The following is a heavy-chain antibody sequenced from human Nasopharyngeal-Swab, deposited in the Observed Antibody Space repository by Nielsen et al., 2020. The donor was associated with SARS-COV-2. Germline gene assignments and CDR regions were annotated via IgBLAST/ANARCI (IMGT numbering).Heavy chain of an antibody. CDR2: IYYSGST. CDR1: GGSISSGDYY. Sequence: SETLSLTCTVSGGSISSGDYYWGWIRQPPGKGLEWIGYIYYSGSTYYNPSLKSRVTISVDTSKNQFSLKLSSVAAADTAVYYCAREGDGGSGSYLGYYYYYYMDVWGKGTTVTVSS. D-gene: IGHD3-10*01. CDR3: AREGDGGSGSYLGYYYYYYMDV. V-gene: IGHV4-30-4*01. J-gene: IGHJ6*03.